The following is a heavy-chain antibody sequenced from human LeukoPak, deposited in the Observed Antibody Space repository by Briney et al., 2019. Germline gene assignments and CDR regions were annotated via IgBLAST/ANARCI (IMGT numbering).Heavy chain of an antibody. CDR2: MSHTANT. CDR1: GGSVNNSGW. J-gene: IGHJ4*02. Sequence: PPETLSLTCAVSGGSVNNSGWWTWVRQPPGKGLEWIGEMSHTANTNHNPSLKSRVTIAVDKSKNQFSLKLNSGTAADTAVYYCARGTYIWGSYRHFDFWGQGMLVTVSS. CDR3: ARGTYIWGSYRHFDF. V-gene: IGHV4-4*03. D-gene: IGHD3-16*02.